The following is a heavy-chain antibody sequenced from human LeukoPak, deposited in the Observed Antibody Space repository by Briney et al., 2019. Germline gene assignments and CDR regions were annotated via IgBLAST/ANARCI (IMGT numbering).Heavy chain of an antibody. D-gene: IGHD5-18*01. Sequence: GGSLRLSCAASGFTFSSYWMSWVRQTPGKGLEWVANIKQDGSEKYYVDSVKGRFTISRDNAKNSLYPQMNSLRAEDTAVYYCARAQPGYSYGYDYWGQGTLVTVSS. CDR2: IKQDGSEK. V-gene: IGHV3-7*01. CDR1: GFTFSSYW. CDR3: ARAQPGYSYGYDY. J-gene: IGHJ4*02.